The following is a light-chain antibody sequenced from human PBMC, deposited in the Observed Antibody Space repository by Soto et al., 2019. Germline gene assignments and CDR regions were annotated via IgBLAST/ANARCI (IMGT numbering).Light chain of an antibody. CDR2: KAS. CDR1: QSINSW. CDR3: QQYSSYPYT. J-gene: IGKJ2*01. Sequence: DIQMTQSPSTLSASVGDRVTITCRASQSINSWLAWYQQKPGTAPKLLIYKASSLQSGVPSRFSGSGSGTEFTLTISSLQPDDFATYYCQQYSSYPYTFGQGTKLEIK. V-gene: IGKV1-5*03.